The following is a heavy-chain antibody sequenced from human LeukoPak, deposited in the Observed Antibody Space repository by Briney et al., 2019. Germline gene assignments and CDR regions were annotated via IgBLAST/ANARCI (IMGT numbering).Heavy chain of an antibody. D-gene: IGHD5-24*01. Sequence: GGSLRLSCAASGXTFSSYWMHWVRQAPGKGLVWVSRINSDGSSTSYADSVKGRFTISRDNAKNTLYLQMNSLRAEDTAVYYCASPRYSYGVPTDYWGQGTLVTVSS. J-gene: IGHJ4*02. CDR3: ASPRYSYGVPTDY. V-gene: IGHV3-74*01. CDR2: INSDGSST. CDR1: GXTFSSYW.